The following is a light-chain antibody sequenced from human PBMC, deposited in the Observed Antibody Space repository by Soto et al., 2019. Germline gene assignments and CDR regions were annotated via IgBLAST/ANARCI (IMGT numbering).Light chain of an antibody. V-gene: IGKV1-5*03. J-gene: IGKJ1*01. CDR1: QSISSW. Sequence: DIRMTKSPSTLSASVGDRVTITCRASQSISSWLAWYQQKPGKAPKLLIYKASSLESGVPSRFSGSGSGTEFTLTISSLQPDDFATYYCQHYNSYSEAFGQGTKVDIK. CDR2: KAS. CDR3: QHYNSYSEA.